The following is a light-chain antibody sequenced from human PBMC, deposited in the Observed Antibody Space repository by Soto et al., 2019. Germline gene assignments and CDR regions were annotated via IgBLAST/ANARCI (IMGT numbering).Light chain of an antibody. V-gene: IGKV3-15*01. CDR1: QSVSSSY. CDR3: QQYNNGPPIT. Sequence: IVLTQSPAPLSLSPGEIATLSCSALQSVSSSYLAWYQQKPGQAPRLLIYGASTRATGIPARFSGSGSGTEFTLTISSLQSEDFAVYYCQQYNNGPPITFGQGTRLETK. J-gene: IGKJ5*01. CDR2: GAS.